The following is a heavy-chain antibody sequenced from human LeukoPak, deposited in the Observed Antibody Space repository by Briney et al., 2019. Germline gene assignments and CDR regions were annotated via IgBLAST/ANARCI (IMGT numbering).Heavy chain of an antibody. J-gene: IGHJ4*02. CDR1: GGSFSGYY. V-gene: IGHV4-34*01. D-gene: IGHD3-10*01. Sequence: SERLSLTCAVYGGSFSGYYWSWIRQPPGKGLEWIGEINHSGSTNYNPSLKSRVTISVDTSKNQFSLKLSSVTAADTAVYYCASYRKNYYGSGSYHDYWGQETLDTVSS. CDR3: ASYRKNYYGSGSYHDY. CDR2: INHSGST.